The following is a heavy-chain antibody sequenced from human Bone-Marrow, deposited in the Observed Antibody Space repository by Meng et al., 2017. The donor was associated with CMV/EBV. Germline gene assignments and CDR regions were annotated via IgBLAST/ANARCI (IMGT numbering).Heavy chain of an antibody. CDR2: ISYSGNT. J-gene: IGHJ4*02. CDR1: GDSISRNLW. D-gene: IGHD2-8*02. V-gene: IGHV4-4*02. CDR3: ARSPGFWSLDY. Sequence: SETLSLTCAVSGDSISRNLWWSWVRQPPGKGLEWIGEISYSGNTKYKPSLQSRATISSDTTNNPFFLRLNSVTAADTGVYFCARSPGFWSLDYWGRGTRVTGSS.